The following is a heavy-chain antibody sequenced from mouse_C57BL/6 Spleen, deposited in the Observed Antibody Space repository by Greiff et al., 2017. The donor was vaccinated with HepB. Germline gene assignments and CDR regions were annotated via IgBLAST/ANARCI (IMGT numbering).Heavy chain of an antibody. CDR3: ARNLYYDYPHWYFDV. Sequence: VNLVESGPGLVAPSQSLSITCTVSGFSLTSYAISWVRQPPGKGLEWLGVIWTGGGTNYNSALKSRLSISKDNSKSQVFLKMNSLQTDDTARYYCARNLYYDYPHWYFDVWGTGTTVTVSS. J-gene: IGHJ1*03. CDR2: IWTGGGT. V-gene: IGHV2-9-1*01. CDR1: GFSLTSYA. D-gene: IGHD2-4*01.